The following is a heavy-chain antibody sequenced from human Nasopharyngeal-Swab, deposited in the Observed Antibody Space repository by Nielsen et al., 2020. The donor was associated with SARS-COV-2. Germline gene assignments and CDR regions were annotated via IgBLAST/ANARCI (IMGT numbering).Heavy chain of an antibody. CDR3: AKDGGGWMQMGRYYFDY. CDR2: ISGSGGNT. V-gene: IGHV3-23*01. J-gene: IGHJ4*02. CDR1: GFTFNNYA. D-gene: IGHD5-18*01. Sequence: GGSLTLSCTASGFTFNNYAMSWVRQAPGKGLEWVSSISGSGGNTYYADSVKGRFTISRDNSKSALHLQMNSLRVEDTAVYFRAKDGGGWMQMGRYYFDYWGQGILLTVSS.